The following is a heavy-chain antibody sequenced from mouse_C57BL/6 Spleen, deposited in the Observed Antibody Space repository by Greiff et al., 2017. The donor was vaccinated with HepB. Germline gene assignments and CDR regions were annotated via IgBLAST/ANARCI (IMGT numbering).Heavy chain of an antibody. V-gene: IGHV1-50*01. CDR2: IDTSDSYT. CDR3: ARVSTMSAMDY. J-gene: IGHJ4*01. D-gene: IGHD2-4*01. CDR1: GYTFTSYW. Sequence: VQLQQPGAELVKPGASVKLSCKASGYTFTSYWMQWVRQRPGQGLEWIGAIDTSDSYTNYNQKVKGKVTLTIDTSTSTTYMQLSRLTSEDTAVYYYARVSTMSAMDYWGQGTSVTVSS.